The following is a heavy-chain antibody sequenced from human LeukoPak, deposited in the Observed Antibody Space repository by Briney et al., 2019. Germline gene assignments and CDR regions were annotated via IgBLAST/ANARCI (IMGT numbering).Heavy chain of an antibody. CDR1: GFAFSSYE. CDR3: AKSRATGTYPGRFDY. D-gene: IGHD3-10*01. V-gene: IGHV3-23*01. J-gene: IGHJ4*02. Sequence: GGSLRLSCAASGFAFSSYEMNWVRQAPGRGLEWVSSLSGSGKYTFYADSVKGRFTISRDNSRNELFLQMNSLTSGDTAEYYCAKSRATGTYPGRFDYWGLGILVTVSS. CDR2: LSGSGKYT.